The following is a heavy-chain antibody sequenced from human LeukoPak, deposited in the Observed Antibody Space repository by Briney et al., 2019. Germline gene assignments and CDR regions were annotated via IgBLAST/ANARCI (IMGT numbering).Heavy chain of an antibody. V-gene: IGHV3-33*06. CDR1: GFTFSSYG. Sequence: GGSLRLSCAASGFTFSSYGMHWVRQAPGKGLEWVAVIWYDGSNKYYADSVKGRFTISRDNSKNTLYLQMSSLTAEDTALYYCAKGRCSGGSCYGRGLDYWGQGTLVTVSS. CDR2: IWYDGSNK. CDR3: AKGRCSGGSCYGRGLDY. J-gene: IGHJ4*02. D-gene: IGHD2-15*01.